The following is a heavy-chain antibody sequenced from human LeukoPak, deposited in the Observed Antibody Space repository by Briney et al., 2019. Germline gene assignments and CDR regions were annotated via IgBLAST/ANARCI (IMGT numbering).Heavy chain of an antibody. D-gene: IGHD2-2*01. CDR2: ISSSGSTI. CDR3: ARGRYCSSTSCYAGLIGGGMDV. J-gene: IGHJ6*02. Sequence: GGSLRLSCAASGFTFSDYYMSWIRQAPGKGLEWVSYISSSGSTIYYADSVKGRFTISRDNAKNSLYLQMNSLRAEDTAVYYCARGRYCSSTSCYAGLIGGGMDVWSQGTTVTVSS. CDR1: GFTFSDYY. V-gene: IGHV3-11*01.